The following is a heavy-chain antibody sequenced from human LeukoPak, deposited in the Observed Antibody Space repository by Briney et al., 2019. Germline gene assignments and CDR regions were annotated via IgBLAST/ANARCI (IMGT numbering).Heavy chain of an antibody. V-gene: IGHV4-34*01. J-gene: IGHJ4*02. Sequence: SETLSLTCAVYGGSFSGYYWSWIRQPPGKGLEWIGYIYHSGSTSYNPSLKSRVTISVDRSKNQFSLKLSSVTAADTAVYYCARDRSSSSYDYWGQGTLVTVSS. CDR2: IYHSGST. CDR3: ARDRSSSSYDY. CDR1: GGSFSGYY. D-gene: IGHD6-6*01.